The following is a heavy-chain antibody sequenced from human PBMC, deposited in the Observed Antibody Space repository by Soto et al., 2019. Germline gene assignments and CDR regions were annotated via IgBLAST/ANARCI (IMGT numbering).Heavy chain of an antibody. J-gene: IGHJ4*02. CDR2: ISGSGGST. D-gene: IGHD4-17*01. Sequence: VQLVQSGAEVKKPGSSVKVSCKASGGTFSSYAISWVRQAPGKGLEWVSGISGSGGSTYYADSVKGRFTISRDNSKNMLYLQMNSLRAEDTAVYYCAKRLTTVTTVFDYWGQGTLVTVSS. V-gene: IGHV3-23*04. CDR1: GGTFSSYA. CDR3: AKRLTTVTTVFDY.